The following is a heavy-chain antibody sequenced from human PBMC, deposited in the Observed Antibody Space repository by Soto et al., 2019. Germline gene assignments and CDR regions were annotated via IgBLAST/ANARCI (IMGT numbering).Heavy chain of an antibody. CDR1: GVTFSSYA. V-gene: IGHV3-23*01. D-gene: IGHD6-13*01. Sequence: GGSLRLSCAASGVTFSSYAMSWVRQAPGKGLEWVSAISGSGGSTYYADSVKGRFTISRDNSKNTLYLQMNSLRAEDTAVYYCAKGSVPYSSSWYALYYYYGMDVWGQGTTVTVSS. CDR3: AKGSVPYSSSWYALYYYYGMDV. J-gene: IGHJ6*02. CDR2: ISGSGGST.